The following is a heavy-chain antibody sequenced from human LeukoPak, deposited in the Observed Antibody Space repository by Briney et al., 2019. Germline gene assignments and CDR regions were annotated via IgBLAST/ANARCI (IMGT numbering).Heavy chain of an antibody. V-gene: IGHV1-2*04. CDR2: INPNSGGT. CDR1: GYTFTGYY. CDR3: ARGVRITMVRGGLTNWFDP. Sequence: ASVKVSCKASGYTFTGYYMHWVRQAPGQGLEWMGWINPNSGGTNYAQKFQGWVTMTRDTSISTAYMELSRLRSDDTAVYYCARGVRITMVRGGLTNWFDPWGQGTLVTVSS. D-gene: IGHD3-10*01. J-gene: IGHJ5*02.